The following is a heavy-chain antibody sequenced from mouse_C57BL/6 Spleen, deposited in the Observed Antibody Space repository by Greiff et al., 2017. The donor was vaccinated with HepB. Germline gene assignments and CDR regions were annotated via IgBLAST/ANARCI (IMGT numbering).Heavy chain of an antibody. J-gene: IGHJ3*01. CDR2: ISSGGSYT. Sequence: EVKLVESGGDLVKPGGSLKLSCAASGFTFSSYGMSWVRQTPDKRLEWVATISSGGSYTYYPDSVKGRFTISRDNAKNTLYLQMSSLKSEDTAMYYCARHEDYYGSSYSAWFAYWGQGTLVTVSA. D-gene: IGHD1-1*01. V-gene: IGHV5-6*01. CDR1: GFTFSSYG. CDR3: ARHEDYYGSSYSAWFAY.